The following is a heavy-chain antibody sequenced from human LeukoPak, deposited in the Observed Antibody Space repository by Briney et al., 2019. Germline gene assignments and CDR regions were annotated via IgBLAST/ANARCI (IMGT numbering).Heavy chain of an antibody. CDR3: ARDNYGDYAGAFDI. Sequence: ASVKVSCKASGYSFTSYYMHWVRQAPGQGLEWRGIINPSGGSTRYAQKFQGRVTMTRDMSTSTVDMELSSLRSEDTAVYYCARDNYGDYAGAFDIWGQGTMVTVSS. CDR2: INPSGGST. CDR1: GYSFTSYY. D-gene: IGHD4-17*01. J-gene: IGHJ3*02. V-gene: IGHV1-46*01.